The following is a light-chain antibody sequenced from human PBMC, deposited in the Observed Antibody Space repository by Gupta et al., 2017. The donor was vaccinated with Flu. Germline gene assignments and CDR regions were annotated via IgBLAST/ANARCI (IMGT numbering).Light chain of an antibody. V-gene: IGKV3-15*01. CDR3: QQYNKWPPT. CDR1: QSVSRN. Sequence: EMVMTQSPATLSVSPGESVTLSCRASQSVSRNLAWYQQKPGQAPRLLIYGASTRATGIPATFSGSGSGTDFTLSISSLQSEEFAVYYCQQYNKWPPTFGQGTKVEIK. CDR2: GAS. J-gene: IGKJ1*01.